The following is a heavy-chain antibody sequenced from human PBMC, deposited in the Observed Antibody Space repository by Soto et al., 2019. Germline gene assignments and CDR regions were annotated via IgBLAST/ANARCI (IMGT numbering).Heavy chain of an antibody. V-gene: IGHV3-21*01. Sequence: EAQLVESGGGLVKPGGSLRLSFAASGFTFITYTLNGVRQAPGKGLEWVSSISSSGSSRSYADSVKGRFTISRDNAKNSLYLQMDSLRAEDTAVYYCARGRSINTNMDYWGQGTLVTVSS. J-gene: IGHJ4*02. CDR3: ARGRSINTNMDY. D-gene: IGHD2-2*01. CDR1: GFTFITYT. CDR2: ISSSGSSR.